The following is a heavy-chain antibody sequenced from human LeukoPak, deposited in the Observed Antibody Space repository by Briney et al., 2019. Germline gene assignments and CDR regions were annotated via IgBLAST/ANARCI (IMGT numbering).Heavy chain of an antibody. CDR2: IRYDGSNK. J-gene: IGHJ4*02. V-gene: IGHV3-30*02. D-gene: IGHD6-13*01. CDR3: AKDRLYSSSPFDY. CDR1: GFTFSSYG. Sequence: GGSLRLSCAASGFTFSSYGMHWVRQAPGKGLEWVAFIRYDGSNKYYADSVKGRFTISRDNSKNTLYLQMNSLRAEDTAVYYCAKDRLYSSSPFDYWGQGTLVTVSS.